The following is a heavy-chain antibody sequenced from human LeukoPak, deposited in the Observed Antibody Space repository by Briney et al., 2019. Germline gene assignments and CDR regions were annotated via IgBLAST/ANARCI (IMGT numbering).Heavy chain of an antibody. Sequence: GGSLRLSCAASGFTFSNFGINWVRQAPGKGLEWVSSISSSSSYISYADSVKGRFTISRDNAKNSLDLQINSLRAEDTAVYYCAIDRYSSGWYTFDYWGQGILVTVSS. CDR1: GFTFSNFG. D-gene: IGHD6-19*01. J-gene: IGHJ4*02. CDR3: AIDRYSSGWYTFDY. CDR2: ISSSSSYI. V-gene: IGHV3-21*01.